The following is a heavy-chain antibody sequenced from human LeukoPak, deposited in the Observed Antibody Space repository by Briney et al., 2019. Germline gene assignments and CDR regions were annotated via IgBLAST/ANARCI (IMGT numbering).Heavy chain of an antibody. CDR2: INHSGGT. J-gene: IGHJ4*02. V-gene: IGHV4-34*01. Sequence: SETLSLTCAVYGGSFSGYSWNWIRQPPVKGLEWIGEINHSGGTNYNPSLKSRVTISVDASKKQFSLKLSSVTAADTAVYYCARGVDYYGVWGQGTLVTVSS. D-gene: IGHD3-10*01. CDR1: GGSFSGYS. CDR3: ARGVDYYGV.